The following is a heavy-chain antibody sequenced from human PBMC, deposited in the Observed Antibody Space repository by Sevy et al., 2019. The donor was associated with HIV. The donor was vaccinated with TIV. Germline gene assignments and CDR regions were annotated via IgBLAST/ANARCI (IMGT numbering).Heavy chain of an antibody. D-gene: IGHD6-13*01. CDR2: INSDGSTT. J-gene: IGHJ4*02. Sequence: GGSLRLSCVGSGFTFNSFWMHWVHQAPGKGLVWVSHINSDGSTTDYADSVKGRFTISRDNAKNTLYLQMNSLRVEDTAVYYRASWGGILAAAGGCWGRGTLVTVSS. V-gene: IGHV3-74*01. CDR3: ASWGGILAAAGGC. CDR1: GFTFNSFW.